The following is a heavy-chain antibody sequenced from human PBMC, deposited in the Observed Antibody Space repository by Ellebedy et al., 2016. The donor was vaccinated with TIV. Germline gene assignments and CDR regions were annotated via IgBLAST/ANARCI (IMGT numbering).Heavy chain of an antibody. D-gene: IGHD3-3*01. CDR3: ARLSDFWSGYYLGSFDY. CDR2: ISYSGST. Sequence: MPSETLSLTCTVSGGSISPYYWSWIRQPPGKGLEWIGYISYSGSTNYNPSLKSRVAISVDTSKNQFSLRLNSVTAADTAVYYCARLSDFWSGYYLGSFDYWGQGTLVTVSS. J-gene: IGHJ4*02. V-gene: IGHV4-59*08. CDR1: GGSISPYY.